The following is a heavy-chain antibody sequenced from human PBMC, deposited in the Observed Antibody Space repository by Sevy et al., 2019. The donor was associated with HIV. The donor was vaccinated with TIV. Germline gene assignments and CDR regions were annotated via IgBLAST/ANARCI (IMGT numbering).Heavy chain of an antibody. V-gene: IGHV4-59*01. D-gene: IGHD3-9*01. J-gene: IGHJ6*02. Sequence: SETLSLTCTVSGGSISSYYWSWIRQTPGKGLEWIGYVDYSGSTKANPSLKSRVTISVDTSKSQLSLKMKSVTAADTVVYSCARAGGSTDWGVDVWGQGTTVTVSS. CDR2: VDYSGST. CDR3: ARAGGSTDWGVDV. CDR1: GGSISSYY.